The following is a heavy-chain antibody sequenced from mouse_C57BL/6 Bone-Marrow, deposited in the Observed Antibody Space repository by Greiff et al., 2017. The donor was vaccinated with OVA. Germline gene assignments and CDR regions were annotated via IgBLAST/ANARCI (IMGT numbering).Heavy chain of an antibody. Sequence: QVQLKQPGAELVMPGASVKLSCKASGYTFTSYWMHWVKQRPGQGLEWIGEIDPSDSYTNYNQKFKGKSTLTVDKSSSTAYMQLSSLTSEDSAVYYCAREYYGSSPFYAMDYWGQGTSVTVSS. J-gene: IGHJ4*01. D-gene: IGHD1-1*01. CDR3: AREYYGSSPFYAMDY. CDR2: IDPSDSYT. V-gene: IGHV1-69*01. CDR1: GYTFTSYW.